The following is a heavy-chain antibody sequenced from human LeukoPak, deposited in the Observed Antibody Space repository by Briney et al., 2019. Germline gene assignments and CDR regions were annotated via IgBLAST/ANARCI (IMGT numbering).Heavy chain of an antibody. CDR1: GFTFSSYW. Sequence: PGGSLRLSCAASGFTFSSYWMSRVRQAPGKGLEWVANIEQDGSEKYYVDSVKGRFTISRDNAKNSLYLQMNSLRAEDTAVYYCARGVVPAAVNYYYYYYMDVWGKGTTVTVSS. D-gene: IGHD2-2*01. V-gene: IGHV3-7*04. J-gene: IGHJ6*03. CDR3: ARGVVPAAVNYYYYYYMDV. CDR2: IEQDGSEK.